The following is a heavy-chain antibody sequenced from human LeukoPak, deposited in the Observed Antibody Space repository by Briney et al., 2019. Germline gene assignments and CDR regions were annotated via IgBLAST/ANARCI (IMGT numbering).Heavy chain of an antibody. J-gene: IGHJ5*02. D-gene: IGHD2-15*01. CDR2: ISYVGSNK. CDR1: GFTFSSYS. V-gene: IGHV3-30-3*01. CDR3: EREWRGDCSGGSCYEGDWFDP. Sequence: TGESLRLSCAASGFTFSSYSMHWVRQPPGKGLEWVAVISYVGSNKYYADSVKGRFIISRDNSKNALYLPMNSLRAEDTGVYYCEREWRGDCSGGSCYEGDWFDPWGQGSLVTVSS.